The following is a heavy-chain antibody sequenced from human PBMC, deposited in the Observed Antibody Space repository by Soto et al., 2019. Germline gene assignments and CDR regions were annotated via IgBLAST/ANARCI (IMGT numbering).Heavy chain of an antibody. V-gene: IGHV3-30-3*01. D-gene: IGHD6-19*01. Sequence: QVQLVESGGGVVQPGRSLRLSCAASGFTFSSYAMHWVRQAPGKGLEWVAVISYDGSNKYYADSVKGRFTISRDNSKNTLYLQMNSLRAEDTAVYYCERRRVGGWADLDYWGQGTLVTVSS. CDR2: ISYDGSNK. CDR3: ERRRVGGWADLDY. CDR1: GFTFSSYA. J-gene: IGHJ4*02.